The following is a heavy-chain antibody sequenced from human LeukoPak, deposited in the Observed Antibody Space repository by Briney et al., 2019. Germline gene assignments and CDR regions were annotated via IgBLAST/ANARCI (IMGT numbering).Heavy chain of an antibody. CDR1: GFTFSRYA. CDR3: AKDNEYSSGVDY. CDR2: ISGSGGST. Sequence: GGSLRLSCAASGFTFSRYAMSWVRQAPGKGLEWASGISGSGGSTYYADSVKGRFTISRDNAKNTLFLQMNSLRAEDTALYYSAKDNEYSSGVDYWGQGTLVTVSS. D-gene: IGHD6-19*01. J-gene: IGHJ4*02. V-gene: IGHV3-23*01.